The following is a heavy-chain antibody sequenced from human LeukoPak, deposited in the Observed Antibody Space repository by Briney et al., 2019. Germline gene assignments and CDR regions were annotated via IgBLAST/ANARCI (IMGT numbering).Heavy chain of an antibody. CDR1: GFTFSSYS. D-gene: IGHD2-2*02. CDR3: ARDFTLYCSSTSCYNEDAFDI. Sequence: PGGSLRLSCAASGFTFSSYSMNWVRQAPGKGLEWVSYISSSSSIIYYADSVKGRFTISRDNAKNSLYLQMNSLRAEDTAVYYCARDFTLYCSSTSCYNEDAFDIWGQGTMVTVSS. J-gene: IGHJ3*02. V-gene: IGHV3-48*01. CDR2: ISSSSSII.